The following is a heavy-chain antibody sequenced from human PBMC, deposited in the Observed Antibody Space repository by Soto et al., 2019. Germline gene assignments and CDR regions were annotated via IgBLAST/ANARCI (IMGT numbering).Heavy chain of an antibody. CDR1: GGSISSYY. V-gene: IGHV4-59*01. CDR2: MYNSGST. Sequence: PSETLSLTCTVSGGSISSYYWSWIRQSPGKGLDWIGYMYNSGSTNYNPSLKSRVAISVDTSKNQFSLKLSSVTAADTAVYYCARDKLLGGIYGMAVWGQGTTVTVSS. CDR3: ARDKLLGGIYGMAV. J-gene: IGHJ6*02. D-gene: IGHD3-16*01.